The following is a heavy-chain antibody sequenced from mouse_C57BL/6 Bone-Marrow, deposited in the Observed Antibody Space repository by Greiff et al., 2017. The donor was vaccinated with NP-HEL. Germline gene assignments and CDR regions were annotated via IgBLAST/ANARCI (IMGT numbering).Heavy chain of an antibody. V-gene: IGHV1-26*01. CDR3: ARSSHYYGSSSWYFDV. D-gene: IGHD1-1*01. Sequence: EVQLQQSGPELVKPGASVKISCKASGYTFTDYYMNWVKQSHGKSLEWIGDINPNNGGTSYNQKFKGKATLTVDKSSSTAYMELRSLTSEDSAVYYCARSSHYYGSSSWYFDVWGTGTTVTVSS. CDR2: INPNNGGT. J-gene: IGHJ1*03. CDR1: GYTFTDYY.